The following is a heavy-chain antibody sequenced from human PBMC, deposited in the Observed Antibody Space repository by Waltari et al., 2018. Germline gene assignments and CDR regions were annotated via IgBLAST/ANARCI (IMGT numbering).Heavy chain of an antibody. Sequence: EVQVVASGGDLVQPGGSLRLSCAGPGFPFGDHYIDWVRQAPGKGLEWLGLTRNKENSYSTVYAASVKGRFTISRDDSKNLAYLQMNSRGIDDTAIYYCVRSYTASPMDVWGQGTTVTVSS. J-gene: IGHJ6*02. CDR1: GFPFGDHY. CDR3: VRSYTASPMDV. V-gene: IGHV3-72*01. D-gene: IGHD2-2*02. CDR2: TRNKENSYST.